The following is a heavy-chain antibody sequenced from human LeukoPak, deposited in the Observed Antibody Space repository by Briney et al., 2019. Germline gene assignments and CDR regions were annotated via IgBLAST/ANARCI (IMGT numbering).Heavy chain of an antibody. J-gene: IGHJ4*02. D-gene: IGHD3-10*01. Sequence: ASVKVSCKASGGTFSSYAISWVRQAPGQGLEWMGGIIPIFGTANYAQKFQGRVTITADESTSTAYMELSSLRSEDTAVYYCANHRIKTYYYGSGSYYPFDYWGQGTLVTVSS. CDR2: IIPIFGTA. V-gene: IGHV1-69*13. CDR3: ANHRIKTYYYGSGSYYPFDY. CDR1: GGTFSSYA.